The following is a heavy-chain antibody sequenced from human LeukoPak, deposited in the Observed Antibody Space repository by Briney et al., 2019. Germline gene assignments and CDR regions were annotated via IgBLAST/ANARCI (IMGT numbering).Heavy chain of an antibody. Sequence: ASVKVSCKASGYTFSNYGISWVRQAPGQGLEWMAWIAGDRIYAPQFQGRLIISTDPSTSTAYMELRSLRSDDTAVYYCARDFWNLYENKDSNRDFDNWGQGTLLTVSS. CDR1: GYTFSNYG. CDR2: IAGDR. CDR3: ARDFWNLYENKDSNRDFDN. D-gene: IGHD7-27*01. J-gene: IGHJ4*02. V-gene: IGHV1-18*01.